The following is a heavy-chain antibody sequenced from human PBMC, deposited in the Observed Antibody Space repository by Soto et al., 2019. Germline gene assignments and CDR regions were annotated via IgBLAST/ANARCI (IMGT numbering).Heavy chain of an antibody. Sequence: GASVKVSCKASGYTFINYVIHWVRQAPGQRLEWMGWINVGNDKTKYSQKFQGRVTITRDTSASTAYLELSSLRSEDTAVYYCARDCNGGRCYSRPYDVFDIWGQGTMVT. J-gene: IGHJ3*02. V-gene: IGHV1-3*01. D-gene: IGHD2-15*01. CDR2: INVGNDKT. CDR1: GYTFINYV. CDR3: ARDCNGGRCYSRPYDVFDI.